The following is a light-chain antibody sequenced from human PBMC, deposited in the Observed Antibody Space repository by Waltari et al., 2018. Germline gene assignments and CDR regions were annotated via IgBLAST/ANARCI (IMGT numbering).Light chain of an antibody. CDR1: SRDVGAYQY. J-gene: IGLJ2*01. V-gene: IGLV2-8*01. Sequence: QSALTQPPSASGSPGQSVTIPCTGTSRDVGAYQYVSWYQPHPGKAPKLLIYEVSKRAAGVPDRFSGSKSGNTASLTVSGLQAEDEADYYCASRGASKVFGGGTKLTVL. CDR2: EVS. CDR3: ASRGASKV.